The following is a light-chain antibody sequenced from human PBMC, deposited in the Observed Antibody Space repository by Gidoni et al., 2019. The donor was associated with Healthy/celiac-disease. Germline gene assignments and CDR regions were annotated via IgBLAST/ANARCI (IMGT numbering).Light chain of an antibody. CDR3: QQSYSTPGT. V-gene: IGKV1-39*01. Sequence: DLQMTQSPSSLSASVGDRVTITCRASQSISSYLNWYQQKPGKAPKLLIYAASSLQSGVPSRFSGSGAGTDFTLTISSLQPEDFATYYCQQSYSTPGTFXPXTKVDIK. CDR2: AAS. J-gene: IGKJ3*01. CDR1: QSISSY.